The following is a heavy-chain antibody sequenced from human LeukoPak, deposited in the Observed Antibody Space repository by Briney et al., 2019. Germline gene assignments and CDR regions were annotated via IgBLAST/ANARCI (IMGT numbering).Heavy chain of an antibody. CDR2: FDPEDGET. D-gene: IGHD3-16*02. Sequence: ASVKVSCKVSGYTLTDLSVHWVRQTPGKGLEWMGDFDPEDGETIYAQKFQGRVTMTEDTSTDTAYMGLSSLRSEDTAVYYCAADSDSRVRLGELSSDPEAFDIWGQGTLVTVSS. J-gene: IGHJ3*02. V-gene: IGHV1-24*01. CDR3: AADSDSRVRLGELSSDPEAFDI. CDR1: GYTLTDLS.